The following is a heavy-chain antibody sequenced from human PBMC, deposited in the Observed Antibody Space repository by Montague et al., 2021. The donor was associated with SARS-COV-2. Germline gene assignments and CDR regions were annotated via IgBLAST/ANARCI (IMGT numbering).Heavy chain of an antibody. J-gene: IGHJ5*02. D-gene: IGHD3-3*01. CDR2: IYHRGST. CDR1: GGSISSSNW. CDR3: ATSSYDFWSCYSRGVNWFDP. Sequence: SETLSLTCAVSGGSISSSNWWSWVRQPPGKGLEWSGEIYHRGSTNYNPPLKSRVTISGDKTKKQFSLKLRSVTAADTAEYYCATSSYDFWSCYSRGVNWFDPWGQGTLVTVSS. V-gene: IGHV4-4*02.